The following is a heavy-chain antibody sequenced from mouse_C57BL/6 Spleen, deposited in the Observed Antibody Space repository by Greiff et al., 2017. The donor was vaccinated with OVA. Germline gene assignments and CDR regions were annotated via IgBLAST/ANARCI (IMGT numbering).Heavy chain of an antibody. V-gene: IGHV2-6*03. CDR2: IWSDGST. D-gene: IGHD1-1*01. CDR3: ARRVRDDGSSYNWYFDV. CDR1: GFSLTSYG. Sequence: QVQLKESGPGLVAPSQSLSITCTVSGFSLTSYGVHWVRQPPGKGLEWLVVIWSDGSTTYNSALKSRLSISKDNSKSQVFLKMNSLQTDDTAMYYCARRVRDDGSSYNWYFDVWGTGTTVTVSS. J-gene: IGHJ1*03.